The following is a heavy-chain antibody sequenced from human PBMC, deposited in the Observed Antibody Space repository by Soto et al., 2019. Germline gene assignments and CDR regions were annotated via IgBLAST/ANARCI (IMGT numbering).Heavy chain of an antibody. D-gene: IGHD6-13*01. CDR2: ISSSSSYI. V-gene: IGHV3-21*01. Sequence: PGGSLRLSCAASGFTFSSYSMNWVRQAPGKGLEWVSSISSSSSYIYYADSVKGRFTISRDNAKNSLYLQMNSLRAEDTAVYYCARRMEGSSRIDYWGQGTLVTVSS. J-gene: IGHJ4*02. CDR3: ARRMEGSSRIDY. CDR1: GFTFSSYS.